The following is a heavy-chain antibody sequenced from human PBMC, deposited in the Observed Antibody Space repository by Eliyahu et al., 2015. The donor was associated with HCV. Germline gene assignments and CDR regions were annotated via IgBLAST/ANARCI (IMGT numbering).Heavy chain of an antibody. Sequence: EVQLVESGGGLVQPGRSLRLSCAASGFTFDDFAXHWVRQAPGKGLEWVSGISWNSGSIGYADSVKGRFTISRDNAKNSLYLQMNSLRAEDTALYYCAKDVKAYDIVGATNWFDPWGQGTLVTVSS. CDR2: ISWNSGSI. J-gene: IGHJ5*02. CDR3: AKDVKAYDIVGATNWFDP. V-gene: IGHV3-9*01. CDR1: GFTFDDFA. D-gene: IGHD1-26*01.